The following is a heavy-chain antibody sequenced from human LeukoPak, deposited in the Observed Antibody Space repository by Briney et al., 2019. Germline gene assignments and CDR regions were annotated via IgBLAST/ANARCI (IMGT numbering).Heavy chain of an antibody. CDR3: AREGRGYSFDY. CDR2: IKQDGSEK. J-gene: IGHJ4*02. V-gene: IGHV3-7*01. Sequence: PGGSLRLSCAASGFTFSSYWMSWVRQAPGKGLEWVANIKQDGSEKYYVDSVKGRFTISRYNAKNSLYLQMNSLRAEDTAVYYCAREGRGYSFDYWGQGTLVTVSS. D-gene: IGHD2-15*01. CDR1: GFTFSSYW.